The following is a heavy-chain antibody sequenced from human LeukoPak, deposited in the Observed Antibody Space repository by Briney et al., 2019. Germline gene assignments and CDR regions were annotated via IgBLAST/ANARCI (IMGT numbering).Heavy chain of an antibody. CDR1: GGSISSYY. CDR3: ARGLYCTNGVCGSPVFDY. D-gene: IGHD2-8*01. CDR2: IYTSGST. J-gene: IGHJ4*02. V-gene: IGHV4-4*09. Sequence: SETLSLTCTVSGGSISSYYWSWIRQPPGKGLEWIAYIYTSGSTNYNPSLKSRVTISVDTSKNQFSLKLSSVTAADTAVYYCARGLYCTNGVCGSPVFDYWGQGTLVTVSS.